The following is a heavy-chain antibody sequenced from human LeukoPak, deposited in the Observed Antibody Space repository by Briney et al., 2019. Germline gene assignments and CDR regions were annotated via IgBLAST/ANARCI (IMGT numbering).Heavy chain of an antibody. CDR3: AKDDDWGRYKH. CDR1: GFTFSSYS. V-gene: IGHV3-23*01. J-gene: IGHJ1*01. Sequence: GGSLRLSCAASGFTFSSYSMNWVRQAPGKGLEWLSGVSPPGGGTYYADSVKGRFTISRDNSKNTQSLQMNSLRAEDTAVYYCAKDDDWGRYKHWGQGTLVTVSS. D-gene: IGHD3-16*01. CDR2: VSPPGGGT.